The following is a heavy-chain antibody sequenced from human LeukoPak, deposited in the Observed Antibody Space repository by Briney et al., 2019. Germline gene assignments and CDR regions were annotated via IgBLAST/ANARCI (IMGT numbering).Heavy chain of an antibody. D-gene: IGHD3-16*01. CDR1: GGSLNGYY. CDR3: ARATFRGATGHFHYGMDV. J-gene: IGHJ6*02. V-gene: IGHV4-34*01. CDR2: IDQSGTT. Sequence: PSETLSLTCAVYGGSLNGYYWTWIRQAPGMGLEWVAEIDQSGTTNYNPSLERRVTMSRDTSKKQLSLKVSLVTAADTAVYYCARATFRGATGHFHYGMDVWGQGTRFTVSS.